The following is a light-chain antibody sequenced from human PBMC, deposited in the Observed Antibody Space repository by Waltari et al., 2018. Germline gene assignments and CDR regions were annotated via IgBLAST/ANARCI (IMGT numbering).Light chain of an antibody. CDR2: SNN. CDR1: SPNLGSNT. CDR3: AAWDDSLNGRV. Sequence: QSVLTQPPSASGTPGQRVTIPCSGSSPNLGSNTVNWYQQLPGTAPKLLLYSNNQRPSGVPDRFSGSKSGTSASLAISGLQSEDEADYYCAAWDDSLNGRVFGGGTKLTVL. V-gene: IGLV1-44*01. J-gene: IGLJ3*02.